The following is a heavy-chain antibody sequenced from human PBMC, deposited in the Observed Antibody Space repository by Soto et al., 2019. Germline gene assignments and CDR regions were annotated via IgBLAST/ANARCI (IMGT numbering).Heavy chain of an antibody. J-gene: IGHJ3*02. CDR3: ARERLRFVVCSI. V-gene: IGHV4-61*01. D-gene: IGHD2-15*01. CDR2: IYYSGST. CDR1: GGSVSSGRYY. Sequence: QVQLQASGPGLVKPSETLSLTCTVSGGSVSSGRYYWSWIRQPPWKGLEWIGYIYYSGSTNYNPSIKLQDTISVETSKNLFALKMSAVTAVDTAGYYCARERLRFVVCSIWSQGRMVTVSS.